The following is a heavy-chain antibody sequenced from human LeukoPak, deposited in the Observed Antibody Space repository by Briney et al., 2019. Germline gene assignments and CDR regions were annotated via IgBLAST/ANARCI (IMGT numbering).Heavy chain of an antibody. CDR1: GGSISSGSYY. Sequence: SETLSLTCTVSGGSISSGSYYWGWIRQPPGKGLEWIGSIYHSGSTYYNPSLTSRVTNSVDTSKNQFSLKLSSVTAADTAVYYCARPGATHPYYFDYWGRGTLVTVSS. CDR3: ARPGATHPYYFDY. CDR2: IYHSGST. V-gene: IGHV4-39*01. J-gene: IGHJ4*02. D-gene: IGHD1-26*01.